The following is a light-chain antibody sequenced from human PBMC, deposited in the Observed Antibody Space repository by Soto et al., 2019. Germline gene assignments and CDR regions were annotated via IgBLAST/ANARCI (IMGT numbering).Light chain of an antibody. V-gene: IGKV3-20*01. CDR2: GAS. Sequence: EIVLTQSKGTLSFSPGERATLACSASQSVSSSYLAWYQQKPGQAPRLLIYGASSRATGIPDRFSGSGSGTDFTLTISRLEPEDFAVYYCQQYGSSSNTFGHGTRLEIK. J-gene: IGKJ5*01. CDR3: QQYGSSSNT. CDR1: QSVSSSY.